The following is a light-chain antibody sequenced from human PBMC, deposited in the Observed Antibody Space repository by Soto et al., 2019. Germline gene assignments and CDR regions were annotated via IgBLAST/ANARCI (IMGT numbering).Light chain of an antibody. CDR3: QQYNNWSPWT. CDR2: GAS. V-gene: IGKV3-15*01. Sequence: EIVMTQSPATLSVSPGERATLSCRASQSVSSNLAWYQQKPGQAPRLLIYGASTTATGIPARFSGSGSVSEFTLSISSLQSEDFAVYACQQYNNWSPWTLGHRTKVEIK. J-gene: IGKJ1*01. CDR1: QSVSSN.